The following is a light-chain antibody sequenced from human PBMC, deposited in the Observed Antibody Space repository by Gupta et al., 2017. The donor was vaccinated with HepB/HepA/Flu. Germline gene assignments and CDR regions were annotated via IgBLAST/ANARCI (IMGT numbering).Light chain of an antibody. CDR2: GES. V-gene: IGKV3-15*01. J-gene: IGKJ4*01. Sequence: DIVMTQSPASLSVSPGERATLSCRASQSISSNLAWYQQKPGQAPRLLIYGESSRAAGLPARFSGRGSGAEFTLTISSLQSEDFAVYYCQQYHNWPLTFGGGTKVEIK. CDR3: QQYHNWPLT. CDR1: QSISSN.